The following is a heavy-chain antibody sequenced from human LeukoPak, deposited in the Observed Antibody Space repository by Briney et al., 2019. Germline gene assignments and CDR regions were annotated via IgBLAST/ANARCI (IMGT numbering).Heavy chain of an antibody. V-gene: IGHV4-59*01. Sequence: SETLSLTCTVSGGSISTYYWSWVRQPPGKGLEWIGYIYYSGSTNYNPSLKSRVTISVDTSKNQFSLKLSSVTAADTAVYYCAREDYGDPLDYWGQGTLVTVSS. CDR2: IYYSGST. CDR1: GGSISTYY. D-gene: IGHD4-17*01. CDR3: AREDYGDPLDY. J-gene: IGHJ4*02.